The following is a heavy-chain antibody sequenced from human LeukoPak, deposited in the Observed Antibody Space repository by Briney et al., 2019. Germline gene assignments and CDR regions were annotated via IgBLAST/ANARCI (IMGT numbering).Heavy chain of an antibody. CDR1: GGSISNFY. Sequence: KPSETLSLTCTVSGGSISNFYWSWIRQPAGKTLEWIGRIYTSGSTNYNPSLKSRVTMSVDTSKNQFSLKLSSVTAADTAVYYCARGIAAAGDDAFDIWGQGTMVTVSS. V-gene: IGHV4-4*07. CDR2: IYTSGST. D-gene: IGHD6-13*01. J-gene: IGHJ3*02. CDR3: ARGIAAAGDDAFDI.